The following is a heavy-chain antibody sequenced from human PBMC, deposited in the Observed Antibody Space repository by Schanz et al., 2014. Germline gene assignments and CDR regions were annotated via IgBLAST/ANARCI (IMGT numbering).Heavy chain of an antibody. CDR2: ISSSGNII. CDR3: AAPETLSTTACYPS. CDR1: GFTFSDSF. D-gene: IGHD2-2*01. V-gene: IGHV3-11*01. Sequence: QVLLVESGGGLVKPGGSLRLYCSASGFTFSDSFMSWIRQTPGKGLEWLSYISSSGNIIHYADSVKGRFTISRDNAKNSLYLQMTGLRAEDTAVYYCAAPETLSTTACYPSWGQGTLVAVSS. J-gene: IGHJ4*02.